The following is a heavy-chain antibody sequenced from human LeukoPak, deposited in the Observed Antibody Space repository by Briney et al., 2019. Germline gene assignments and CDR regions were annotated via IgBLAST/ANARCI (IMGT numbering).Heavy chain of an antibody. Sequence: GGSLRLSCEASGFTFSSSAMNWVRQGPGKGLERVSSISVSGDRTYYADSVKGRFTISRDNSKNTVFLQMNSLRAEDTAVYYCAKGYYGSGSYGWFDYWGQGTLVTVSS. CDR2: ISVSGDRT. D-gene: IGHD3-10*01. V-gene: IGHV3-23*01. CDR3: AKGYYGSGSYGWFDY. CDR1: GFTFSSSA. J-gene: IGHJ4*02.